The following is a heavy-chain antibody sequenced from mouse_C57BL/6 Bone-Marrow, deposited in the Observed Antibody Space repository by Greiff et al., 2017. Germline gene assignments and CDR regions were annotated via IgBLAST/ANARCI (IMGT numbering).Heavy chain of an antibody. D-gene: IGHD4-1*01. V-gene: IGHV5-12*01. CDR3: ARAELAWFAY. J-gene: IGHJ3*01. Sequence: EVKLMESGGGLVQPGGSLKLSCAASGFTFSDYYMYWVRQTPEKRLEWVAYISNGGGSTYYPDTVKGRFTISRDNAKNTLYLQMSRLKSEDTAMYYCARAELAWFAYWGQGTLVTVSA. CDR2: ISNGGGST. CDR1: GFTFSDYY.